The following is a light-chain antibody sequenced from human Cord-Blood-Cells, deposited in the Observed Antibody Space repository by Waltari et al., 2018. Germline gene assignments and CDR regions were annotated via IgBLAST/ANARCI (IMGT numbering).Light chain of an antibody. Sequence: SALTQTASVSGSPGQSITISCTGTSSDVGGYNYVSWYQQHPGKAPKLMIYDGRNRPSGVSNRFSGSKSGNTASLTISGLQAEDEADYYCSSYTSSSTLVFGGGTKLTVL. CDR2: DGR. CDR1: SSDVGGYNY. V-gene: IGLV2-14*01. J-gene: IGLJ3*02. CDR3: SSYTSSSTLV.